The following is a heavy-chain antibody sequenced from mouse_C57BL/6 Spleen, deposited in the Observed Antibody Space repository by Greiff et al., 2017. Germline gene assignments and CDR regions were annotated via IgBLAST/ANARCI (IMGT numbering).Heavy chain of an antibody. CDR3: ARHDYDVDAMDY. CDR1: GFNIKNNY. Sequence: VKLQQSVAELVRPGASVKLSCTASGFNIKNNYMHWVKQRPEKGLEWIGRIDPANGNTKYAPKFQGKATIAADTSSNTAYLQLICLPSEYTSIYCCARHDYDVDAMDYWGQGTSVTVSS. D-gene: IGHD2-4*01. J-gene: IGHJ4*01. V-gene: IGHV14-3*01. CDR2: IDPANGNT.